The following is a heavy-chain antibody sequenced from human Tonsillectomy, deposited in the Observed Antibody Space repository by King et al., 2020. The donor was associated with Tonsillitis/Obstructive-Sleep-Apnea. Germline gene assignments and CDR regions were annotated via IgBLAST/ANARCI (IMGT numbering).Heavy chain of an antibody. CDR1: GYTFSNFG. CDR2: ISAYKGKT. Sequence: QLLQSGVEVKTPGASVKVSCKASGYTFSNFGISWVRQAPGQGLEWMGWISAYKGKTNYAQKFQGRVTMTTATSTTTAYMDLRSLRSDDTAVYYCARENFAVFGDAITEDYMYYYGLDVWGQGTTVTVAS. V-gene: IGHV1-18*01. D-gene: IGHD3-3*01. J-gene: IGHJ6*02. CDR3: ARENFAVFGDAITEDYMYYYGLDV.